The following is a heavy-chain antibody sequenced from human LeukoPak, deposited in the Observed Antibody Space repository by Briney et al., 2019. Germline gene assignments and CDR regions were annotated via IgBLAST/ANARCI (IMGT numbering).Heavy chain of an antibody. D-gene: IGHD2-2*01. V-gene: IGHV1-2*02. CDR3: ARANALYCSSTSCLFDY. CDR1: GYTFTDYY. J-gene: IGHJ4*02. CDR2: INPNSGGT. Sequence: ASVKVSCKASGYTFTDYYIHWVRQAPGQGLEWMAWINPNSGGTYYAQNYHDRITLTRDTSISTAYMELSRLRSDDTAIYYCARANALYCSSTSCLFDYWGQGTLVTVSS.